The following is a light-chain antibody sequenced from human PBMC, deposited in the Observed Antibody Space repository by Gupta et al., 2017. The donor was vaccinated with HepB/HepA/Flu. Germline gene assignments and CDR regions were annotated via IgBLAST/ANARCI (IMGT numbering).Light chain of an antibody. J-gene: IGLJ3*02. CDR2: GFR. CDR3: SSCRSGYTLVV. CDR1: SSDIGAFDA. Sequence: QSALNQSASVSGSPGQSNTIYCIGSSSDIGAFDAVTWYPKYPGKSPKLLISGFRNRSSGVSYRFSGSKSGNTAALTISGLQPEDEADYYCSSCRSGYTLVVFGGVTKLTVL. V-gene: IGLV2-14*03.